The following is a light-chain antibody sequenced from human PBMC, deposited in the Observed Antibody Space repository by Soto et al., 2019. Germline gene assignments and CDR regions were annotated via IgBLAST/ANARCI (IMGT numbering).Light chain of an antibody. V-gene: IGKV1-12*01. CDR2: TAS. CDR1: QGISSL. CDR3: QQANSFPLT. J-gene: IGKJ4*01. Sequence: DIQMTQSPSSVSASVGDRVTITCRASQGISSLLAWYQQKPGKAPNLLIHTASSLQSGVPSRFSGSGSATDFTLTISSLPPEDFATYYCQQANSFPLTFGGGTKVEIK.